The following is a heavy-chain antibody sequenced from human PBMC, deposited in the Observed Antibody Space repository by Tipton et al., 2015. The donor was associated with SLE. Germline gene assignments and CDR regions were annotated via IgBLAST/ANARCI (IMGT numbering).Heavy chain of an antibody. CDR3: ARAGYGSHWFLDY. Sequence: TLSLTCALYGGSFNDYYWSWIRQPPGKGLEWIGEINHSGSTNYNPSLKSRASISIDTSKKQFSLKLTSVTAADTAVYYCARAGYGSHWFLDYWGQGTLVTVSS. J-gene: IGHJ4*02. CDR1: GGSFNDYY. V-gene: IGHV4-34*01. CDR2: INHSGST. D-gene: IGHD6-13*01.